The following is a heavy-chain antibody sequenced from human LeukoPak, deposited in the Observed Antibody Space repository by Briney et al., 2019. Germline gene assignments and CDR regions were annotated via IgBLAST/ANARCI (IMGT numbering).Heavy chain of an antibody. Sequence: GGSLRLSCAASGFTFSSYEMNWVRQAPGKGLEWVSYIRSSGSTIYYADSVKGRFTISRDNAKNSLYLQMNSLRAEDTAVYYCASGSNYDFWSGYPPGYGMDVWGQGTTVTVSS. CDR3: ASGSNYDFWSGYPPGYGMDV. D-gene: IGHD3-3*01. V-gene: IGHV3-48*03. CDR2: IRSSGSTI. J-gene: IGHJ6*02. CDR1: GFTFSSYE.